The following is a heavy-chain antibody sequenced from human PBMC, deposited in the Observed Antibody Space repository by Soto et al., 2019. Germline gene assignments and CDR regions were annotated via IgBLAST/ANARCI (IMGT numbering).Heavy chain of an antibody. CDR3: AHRVLRTVFGLVTTTAIYFDF. V-gene: IGHV2-5*02. D-gene: IGHD3-3*01. CDR2: IYWDDDK. J-gene: IGHJ4*02. CDR1: GFSLTTSGVG. Sequence: QITLNESGPTPVNPRQTLTLTCTFSGFSLTTSGVGVGWIRQSPGKAPEWLALIYWDDDKRYSPSLKSRLTTTKYTSKIQVVLTMADLDPADTATYYCAHRVLRTVFGLVTTTAIYFDFWGQGTPVAVSS.